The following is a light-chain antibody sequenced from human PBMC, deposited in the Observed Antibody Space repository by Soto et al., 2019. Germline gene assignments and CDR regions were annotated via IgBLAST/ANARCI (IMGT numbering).Light chain of an antibody. CDR3: QHTFNSTPWT. CDR1: QNIDMY. J-gene: IGKJ1*01. Sequence: DIHMTQSPSSLSASVGDTVTITCRASQNIDMYLNWYQQKPGKAPRVLISGASNLQSGVPSRFSGSGSGTDFTLTISSLQSQDFESYFSQHTFNSTPWTFGQGTKVDIK. CDR2: GAS. V-gene: IGKV1-39*01.